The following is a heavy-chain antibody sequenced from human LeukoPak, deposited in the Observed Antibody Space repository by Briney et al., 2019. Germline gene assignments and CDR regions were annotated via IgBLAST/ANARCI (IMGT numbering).Heavy chain of an antibody. CDR2: INPNSGGT. CDR1: GYTFTGYY. CDR3: ARGTVVVAAIGFHY. D-gene: IGHD2-15*01. Sequence: GASVKVSCKASGYTFTGYYMHWVRQAPGQGLGWMGWINPNSGGTNYAQKFQGRVTMTRDTSISTAYMELSRLRSDDTAVYYCARGTVVVAAIGFHYWGQGTLVTVSS. J-gene: IGHJ4*02. V-gene: IGHV1-2*02.